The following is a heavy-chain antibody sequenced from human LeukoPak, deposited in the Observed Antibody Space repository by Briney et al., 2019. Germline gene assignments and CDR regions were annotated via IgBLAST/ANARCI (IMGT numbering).Heavy chain of an antibody. CDR1: GFTFSSYG. J-gene: IGHJ4*02. D-gene: IGHD6-19*01. CDR3: ARDSSGWAFDY. Sequence: GRSLRLSCAASGFTFSSYGMHWVRQAPGKGLEWVAVIWYDGSNKYYADSVKGRLTISRDNSKNTLYLQMNSLRAEDTAVYYCARDSSGWAFDYWGQGTLVTVSS. V-gene: IGHV3-33*01. CDR2: IWYDGSNK.